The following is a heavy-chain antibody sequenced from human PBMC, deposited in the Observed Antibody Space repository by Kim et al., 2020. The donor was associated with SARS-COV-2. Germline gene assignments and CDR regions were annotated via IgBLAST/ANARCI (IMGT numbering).Heavy chain of an antibody. J-gene: IGHJ4*02. V-gene: IGHV3-21*01. CDR2: SSSYQ. CDR3: ARSRGDY. Sequence: SSSYQYSAESVKDRFTITRDNAKNSLYLQMNSLRAEDTAVYYCARSRGDYWGQGTLVTVSS. D-gene: IGHD3-16*01.